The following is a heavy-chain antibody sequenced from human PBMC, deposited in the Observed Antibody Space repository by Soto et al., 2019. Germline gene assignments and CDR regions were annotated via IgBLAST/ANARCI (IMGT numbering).Heavy chain of an antibody. CDR1: GYTFTNFG. J-gene: IGHJ4*02. CDR2: ISAYNGNT. Sequence: QVQLVQSGAEVKKPGASVKVSCKASGYTFTNFGISWVRQAPGQGLEWMGWISAYNGNTNYAQKFQGRVTMTTDTSTSTGYMEVSSLRFDDTAVYYWARGGTPIDYGGQGTLVTVFS. D-gene: IGHD3-16*01. CDR3: ARGGTPIDY. V-gene: IGHV1-18*01.